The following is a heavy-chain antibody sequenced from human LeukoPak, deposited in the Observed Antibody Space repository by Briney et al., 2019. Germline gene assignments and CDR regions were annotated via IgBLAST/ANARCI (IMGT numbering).Heavy chain of an antibody. CDR1: GFTSSSYS. CDR3: ARDIGEWFGERWAFDDY. J-gene: IGHJ4*02. CDR2: ISSSGSYI. Sequence: GGSLRLSCAASGFTSSSYSINWVRQAPGKGLEWVSSISSSGSYISYADSVKGRFTISTDNAKNSLYLQMNSLRAEDTAVYYCARDIGEWFGERWAFDDYWGQGTLVTVSS. D-gene: IGHD3-10*01. V-gene: IGHV3-21*01.